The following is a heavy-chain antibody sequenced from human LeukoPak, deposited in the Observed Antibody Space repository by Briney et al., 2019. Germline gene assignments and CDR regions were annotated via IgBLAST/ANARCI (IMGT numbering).Heavy chain of an antibody. CDR3: AAYCTSATCLVDH. V-gene: IGHV3-23*01. Sequence: GGSLRLSCAASGFTFSNYAMSWVRQAPGKGLEWVSTISGSGGNTYFADSVKGRFTVSRDNSKNTLYLRMNSLRADDTAVYYCAAYCTSATCLVDHWGLGTLVTVSS. CDR2: ISGSGGNT. CDR1: GFTFSNYA. D-gene: IGHD2-2*01. J-gene: IGHJ5*02.